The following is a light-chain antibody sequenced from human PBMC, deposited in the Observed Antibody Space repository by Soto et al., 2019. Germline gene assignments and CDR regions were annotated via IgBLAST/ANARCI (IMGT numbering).Light chain of an antibody. Sequence: DIQMTQSPSSLSASVGDRVTITCRASQSISSYLNWYQQKPGKAPKLLIYAASTLMSGVPSRFSGSGSGTEFTLTISSLQPGDFATYYCQQSETYPLTFGQGTRLEIK. CDR3: QQSETYPLT. J-gene: IGKJ5*01. CDR2: AAS. V-gene: IGKV1-39*01. CDR1: QSISSY.